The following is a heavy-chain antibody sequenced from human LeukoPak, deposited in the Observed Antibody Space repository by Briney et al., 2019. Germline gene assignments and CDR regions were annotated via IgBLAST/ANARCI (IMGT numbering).Heavy chain of an antibody. J-gene: IGHJ5*02. CDR3: ARDFGTTVTTVWFDP. CDR2: ISAYNGNT. Sequence: GASVKVSCKASGYTFTSYGISWVRQAPGQGLEWMGWISAYNGNTNYAQKLLGRVTMTTDTSTSTAYMELRSLRSDDTAVYYCARDFGTTVTTVWFDPWGQGTLVTVSS. CDR1: GYTFTSYG. V-gene: IGHV1-18*01. D-gene: IGHD4-17*01.